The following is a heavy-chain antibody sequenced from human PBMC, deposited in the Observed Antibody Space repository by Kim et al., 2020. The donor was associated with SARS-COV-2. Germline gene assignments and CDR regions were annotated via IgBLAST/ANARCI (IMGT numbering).Heavy chain of an antibody. Sequence: GGSLRLSCAASGFTFSSYNMNRVRQAPGKGLEWVSYISSSGSAMYYADSVKGRFIISRDNAKNSLFLQMNSLRDEDTAVYYCARDFASQQGGFDPWGQGTLVTVSS. CDR1: GFTFSSYN. CDR2: ISSSGSAM. V-gene: IGHV3-48*02. CDR3: ARDFASQQGGFDP. D-gene: IGHD6-13*01. J-gene: IGHJ5*02.